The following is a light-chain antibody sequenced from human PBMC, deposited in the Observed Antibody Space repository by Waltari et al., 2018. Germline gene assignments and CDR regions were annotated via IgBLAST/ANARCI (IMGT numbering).Light chain of an antibody. J-gene: IGKJ4*01. CDR2: DAS. Sequence: EIVLTQSPVTVSLSPGDRATLSCRASHNVNTSLAWYQHKPGQAPRLLIYDASNRARGVPARISGSGSGTDFALTISSLEAEDSAVYYCQAGSSWPPALTFGGGSRVEIK. CDR1: HNVNTS. V-gene: IGKV3-11*01. CDR3: QAGSSWPPALT.